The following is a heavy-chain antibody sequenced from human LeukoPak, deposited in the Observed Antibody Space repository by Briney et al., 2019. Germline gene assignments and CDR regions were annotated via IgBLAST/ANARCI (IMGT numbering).Heavy chain of an antibody. CDR3: AKDNYYGSSAVIDY. J-gene: IGHJ4*02. CDR2: LSHDGNNE. V-gene: IGHV3-30*18. Sequence: GGSLRLPCAASGFTFSSYGMHWVRQAPGKGLEWVAALSHDGNNEFYADSVKGRFTISRDNSKNTLYLQMNSLRAGDTAAFYCAKDNYYGSSAVIDYWGQGTLVTVSS. CDR1: GFTFSSYG. D-gene: IGHD3-22*01.